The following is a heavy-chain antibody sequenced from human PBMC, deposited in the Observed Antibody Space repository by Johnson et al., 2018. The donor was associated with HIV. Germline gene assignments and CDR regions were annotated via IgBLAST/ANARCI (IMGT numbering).Heavy chain of an antibody. V-gene: IGHV3-9*01. CDR3: AKDVGAFDI. CDR2: ISWNSDNI. CDR1: GFTFDDYV. J-gene: IGHJ3*02. D-gene: IGHD1-26*01. Sequence: VQLVESGGGLVQPGRSLRLSCAASGFTFDDYVMHWVRQAPGKALEWVAGISWNSDNIGYADFVKGRFTISRDNAKNSLYLQMNSLRVEDTALYYCAKDVGAFDIWGQGTMVTVSS.